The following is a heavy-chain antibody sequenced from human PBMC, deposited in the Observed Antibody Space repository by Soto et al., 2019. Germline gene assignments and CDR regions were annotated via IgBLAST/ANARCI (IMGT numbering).Heavy chain of an antibody. V-gene: IGHV1-18*01. CDR2: ISAYNGNT. J-gene: IGHJ6*03. CDR3: ASSLRSYYYYMDV. CDR1: GYTFTSYG. D-gene: IGHD4-17*01. Sequence: ASVKVSCKASGYTFTSYGISWVRQAPGQGLEWMGWISAYNGNTNYAQKLQGRVTTTTDTSTSTAYMELRSLRSDDTAVYYCASSLRSYYYYMDVWGKGTTVTVSS.